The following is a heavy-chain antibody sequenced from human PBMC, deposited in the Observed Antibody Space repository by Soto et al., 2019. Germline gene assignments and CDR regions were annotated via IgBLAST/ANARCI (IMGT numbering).Heavy chain of an antibody. D-gene: IGHD2-21*02. J-gene: IGHJ4*02. Sequence: ASVKVSCKASGYTFTSYYMHWVRQAPGQGLEWMGIINPSGGSTSYAQKFQGRVTMTRDTSTSTVYMELSSLRSEDTAVYYCARAGVVTAFPPALGYWGQGTLVTSPQ. CDR3: ARAGVVTAFPPALGY. V-gene: IGHV1-46*01. CDR1: GYTFTSYY. CDR2: INPSGGST.